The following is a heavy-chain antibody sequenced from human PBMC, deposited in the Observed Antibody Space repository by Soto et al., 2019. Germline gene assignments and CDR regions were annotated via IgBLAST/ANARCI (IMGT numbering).Heavy chain of an antibody. CDR3: AHRPDPLRRYDILTGRTNTKRSDAFDI. Sequence: SGPTLVNPTQTLTLTCTFSGFSLSTSGVGVGWIRQPPGKALEWLALIYWNDDKRYSPSLKSRLTITKDTSKNQVVLTMTNMDPVDTATYYCAHRPDPLRRYDILTGRTNTKRSDAFDIWGQGTMVTVSS. V-gene: IGHV2-5*01. J-gene: IGHJ3*02. D-gene: IGHD3-9*01. CDR1: GFSLSTSGVG. CDR2: IYWNDDK.